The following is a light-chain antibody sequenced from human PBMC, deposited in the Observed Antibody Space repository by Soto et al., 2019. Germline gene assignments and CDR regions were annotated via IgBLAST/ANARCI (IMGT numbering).Light chain of an antibody. CDR2: G. Sequence: QLVLTQPPSVSGAPGQRVTISCTGSSSNIGAGYPVHWYQQLPGTAPKLLVAGNRPSGVPDRFSVSKSGASASLAITGLQAEDEADYYCSSYAGFNRYLFGTGTKLTVL. V-gene: IGLV1-40*01. CDR3: SSYAGFNRYL. J-gene: IGLJ1*01. CDR1: SSNIGAGYP.